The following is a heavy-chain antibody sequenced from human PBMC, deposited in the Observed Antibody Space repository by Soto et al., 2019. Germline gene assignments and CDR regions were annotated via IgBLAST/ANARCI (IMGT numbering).Heavy chain of an antibody. CDR1: GASVSSGIYY. CDR3: AIEGLPSVTTGDL. D-gene: IGHD4-17*01. Sequence: QVQLQESGPGLLRPSQTLSLNCTVSGASVSSGIYYWSWIRQHPGKCLEWIGYIHYTGSTSYNPSFASRCTLSIDTSNNQFSLKLTSVIAADTAVYVCAIEGLPSVTTGDLWGQGTLVIVSS. J-gene: IGHJ5*02. CDR2: IHYTGST. V-gene: IGHV4-31*03.